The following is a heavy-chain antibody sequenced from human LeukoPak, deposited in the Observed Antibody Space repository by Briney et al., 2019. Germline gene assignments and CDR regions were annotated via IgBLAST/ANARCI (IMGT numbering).Heavy chain of an antibody. CDR2: ISAYNGNT. CDR3: ARREYCSSTSCYYMDV. Sequence: TSVKVSCTASGYTFTSYGISWVRQAPGQGLEWMGWISAYNGNTNYAQKLQGRVTMTTDTSTSTAYMELRSLRSDDTAVYYCARREYCSSTSCYYMDVWGKGTTVTVSS. V-gene: IGHV1-18*01. J-gene: IGHJ6*03. CDR1: GYTFTSYG. D-gene: IGHD2-2*01.